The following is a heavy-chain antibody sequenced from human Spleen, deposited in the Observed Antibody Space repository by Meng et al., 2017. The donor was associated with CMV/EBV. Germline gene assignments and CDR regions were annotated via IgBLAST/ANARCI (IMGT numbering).Heavy chain of an antibody. Sequence: SVKVSCKASGGTFSSYAISWVRQAPGQGLEWMGGIIPILGIANYAQKFQGRVTITADKSTSTAYMELSSLRSEDTAVYYCARERDGGNYYYYGMDVWGQGTTVTVSS. V-gene: IGHV1-69*10. CDR1: GGTFSSYA. D-gene: IGHD5-24*01. CDR3: ARERDGGNYYYYGMDV. J-gene: IGHJ6*02. CDR2: IIPILGIA.